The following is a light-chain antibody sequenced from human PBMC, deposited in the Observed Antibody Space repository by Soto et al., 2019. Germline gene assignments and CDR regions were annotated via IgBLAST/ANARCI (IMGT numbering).Light chain of an antibody. Sequence: DIQMTQSPSTLSASVEDGVTITCRASQSIRSWLAWYQQKPGKAPKLLIYRASSLESGVPSRFSGSGSGTEFTLTISSLQPDDFATYYCQQYDSYPLTFGGGTKVEIK. V-gene: IGKV1-5*03. CDR2: RAS. CDR1: QSIRSW. CDR3: QQYDSYPLT. J-gene: IGKJ4*01.